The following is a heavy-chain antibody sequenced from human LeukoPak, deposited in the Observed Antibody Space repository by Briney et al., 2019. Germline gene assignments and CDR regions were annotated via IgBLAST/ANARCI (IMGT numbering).Heavy chain of an antibody. CDR3: ARTVTILKVGATYAFDI. CDR2: IYYSGST. CDR1: GGSISSYY. D-gene: IGHD1-26*01. Sequence: SETLSLTCTVSGGSISSYYWSWIRQPPGKGLEWIGYIYYSGSTNYNPSLKSRVTISVDTSKNQFSLKLSSVTAADTAVYYCARTVTILKVGATYAFDIWGQGTMVTVSS. V-gene: IGHV4-59*01. J-gene: IGHJ3*02.